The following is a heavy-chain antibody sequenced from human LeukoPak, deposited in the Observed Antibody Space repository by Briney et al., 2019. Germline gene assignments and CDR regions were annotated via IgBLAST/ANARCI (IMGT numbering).Heavy chain of an antibody. CDR3: ARWIQLWQRYGMDV. CDR2: ISYDGSNK. J-gene: IGHJ6*04. V-gene: IGHV3-30*03. D-gene: IGHD5-18*01. Sequence: GRSLRLSCAASGFTFSSYGMHWVRQAPGKGLEWVAVISYDGSNKYYADSVRGRFTISRDNSENTLYLQMNSLRAEDTAVYYCARWIQLWQRYGMDVWGKGTTVTVSS. CDR1: GFTFSSYG.